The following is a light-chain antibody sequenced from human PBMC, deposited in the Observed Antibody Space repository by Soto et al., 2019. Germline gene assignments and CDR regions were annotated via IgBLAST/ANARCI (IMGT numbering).Light chain of an antibody. CDR1: ALPKQY. J-gene: IGLJ3*02. CDR2: KDS. V-gene: IGLV3-25*02. Sequence: SYELTQPPSVSVSPGQTARITCAGEALPKQYAYWYQQKPGQAPVLVIYKDSERPSGIPERFSGSSSGTTVTLTISGVQAEDEADYYCQSADSSGTNWVFGGGTKVTVL. CDR3: QSADSSGTNWV.